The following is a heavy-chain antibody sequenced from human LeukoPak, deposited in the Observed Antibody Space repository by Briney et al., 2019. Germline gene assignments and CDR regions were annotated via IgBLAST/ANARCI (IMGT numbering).Heavy chain of an antibody. J-gene: IGHJ4*02. D-gene: IGHD6-19*01. Sequence: PGGTLRLSCAASGFSFSSYGMYWVRQAPGKGLEWVAVIWHDGSAKFYGDSVKGRFTTSRDNSKNTLYLQMDRLRVEDTARYYCAKAYRGGWSGYFDYWGQGALVTVSS. CDR1: GFSFSSYG. CDR3: AKAYRGGWSGYFDY. CDR2: IWHDGSAK. V-gene: IGHV3-33*03.